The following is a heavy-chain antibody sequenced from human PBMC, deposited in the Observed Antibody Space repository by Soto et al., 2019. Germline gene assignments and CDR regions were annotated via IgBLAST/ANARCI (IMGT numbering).Heavy chain of an antibody. CDR1: GFTFSDYY. CDR2: ISSSGSTI. V-gene: IGHV3-11*01. D-gene: IGHD1-1*01. J-gene: IGHJ3*02. Sequence: RGSPRLSCAAPGFTFSDYYMSWIRQAPGKGLEWVSYISSSGSTIYYADSVKGRFTISRDNAKNSLYLQMNSLRAEDTAVYYCARGEITGPPTTHAFDIWGQGTMVTVSS. CDR3: ARGEITGPPTTHAFDI.